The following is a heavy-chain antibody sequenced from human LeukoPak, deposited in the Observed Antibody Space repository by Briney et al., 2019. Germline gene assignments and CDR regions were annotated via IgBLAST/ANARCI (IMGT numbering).Heavy chain of an antibody. CDR3: ARGGITMIVED. V-gene: IGHV4-31*03. CDR1: GGSISSGGYY. J-gene: IGHJ4*02. Sequence: SETLSLTCTVSGGSISSGGYYWSWIRQHPGKGLEWIGYIYYSGSTYYNPSLKSRVTISVDTSKNQFSLKLSSVTAADTAVYYCARGGITMIVEDWGQGTLVTVSS. CDR2: IYYSGST. D-gene: IGHD3-22*01.